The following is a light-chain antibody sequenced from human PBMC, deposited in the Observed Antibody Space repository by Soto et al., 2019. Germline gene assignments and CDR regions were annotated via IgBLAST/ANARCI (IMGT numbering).Light chain of an antibody. CDR2: YAS. J-gene: IGKJ4*01. V-gene: IGKV3-11*01. CDR3: HQRGNWPLT. Sequence: EILFTQSPATLSLSPGERATLSCRASQSVSSYLAWYQQKPGQAPRLLIYYASNRATGIPARFSGSGSGTDFTLTISSLEPEDFAVYYCHQRGNWPLTFGGGTKV. CDR1: QSVSSY.